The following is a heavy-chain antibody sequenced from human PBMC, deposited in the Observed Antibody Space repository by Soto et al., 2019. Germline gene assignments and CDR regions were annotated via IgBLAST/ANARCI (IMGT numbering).Heavy chain of an antibody. CDR3: ARDLSIDAYFDY. CDR1: GFTFSDYY. V-gene: IGHV3-11*05. J-gene: IGHJ4*02. CDR2: ISSSSSYT. Sequence: GGSLRLSCAASGFTFSDYYMSWIRQAPGKGLEWVSYISSSSSYTNYADSVKGRFTISRDNAKNSLYLQMNSLRAEDTAVYYCARDLSIDAYFDYWGQGTLVTVS.